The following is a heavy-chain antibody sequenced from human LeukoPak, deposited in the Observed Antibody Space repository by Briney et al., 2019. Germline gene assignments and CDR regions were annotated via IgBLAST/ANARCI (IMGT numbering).Heavy chain of an antibody. D-gene: IGHD3-10*01. V-gene: IGHV3-30*03. CDR2: ISKDGRNK. CDR3: PRDPGLALARGRGGYYFDY. J-gene: IGHJ4*02. Sequence: PGGSLRLSCAASGFTFSSYGLHWVRQGPGKGLEWVAVISKDGRNKYEADSVKGRFTISRDNSNNMLYLQMDSLRPDDTAVYYCPRDPGLALARGRGGYYFDYWGLGTLVTVSS. CDR1: GFTFSSYG.